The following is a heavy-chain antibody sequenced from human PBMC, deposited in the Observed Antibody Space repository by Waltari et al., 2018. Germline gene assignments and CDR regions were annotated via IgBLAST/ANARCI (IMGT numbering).Heavy chain of an antibody. CDR2: VWYDGSDR. J-gene: IGHJ5*02. CDR1: GFTFSSYD. CDR3: ARRWNYGFDP. Sequence: QVQVVESGGGVVQPGRSLRLSCVASGFTFSSYDMHWVRRAPGKGVEWVAVVWYDGSDRSYADSVKGRFTISRDNSENALYLQMNNLRTDDTAVYYCARRWNYGFDPWGQGTLVTVSS. D-gene: IGHD1-7*01. V-gene: IGHV3-33*01.